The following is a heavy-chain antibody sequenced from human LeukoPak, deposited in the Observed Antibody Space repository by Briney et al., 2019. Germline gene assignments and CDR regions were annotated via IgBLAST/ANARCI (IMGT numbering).Heavy chain of an antibody. D-gene: IGHD6-19*01. V-gene: IGHV3-53*01. CDR3: AKGTNGYSSGWTRS. CDR2: IYSDGST. Sequence: GGSLRLSCAASEFTVSTYYMNWVRRAPGKGLEWVSVIYSDGSTYYADSVKGRFTISRDNSKNTLYLQMNSLRAEDTAVYYCAKGTNGYSSGWTRSWGQGTMVTVSS. J-gene: IGHJ3*01. CDR1: EFTVSTYY.